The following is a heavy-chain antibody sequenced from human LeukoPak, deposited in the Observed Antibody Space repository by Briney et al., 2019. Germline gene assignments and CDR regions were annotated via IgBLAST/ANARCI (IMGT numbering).Heavy chain of an antibody. CDR3: AGSIAVAGTIDY. J-gene: IGHJ4*02. V-gene: IGHV3-33*01. CDR2: IWYDGSNK. Sequence: PGGPLRLSCAASGFTFSSYGMHWVRQAPGKGLEWVAVIWYDGSNKYYADSVKGRFTISRDNSKNTLYLQMNSLRAEDTAVYYCAGSIAVAGTIDYWGQGTLVTVYS. CDR1: GFTFSSYG. D-gene: IGHD6-19*01.